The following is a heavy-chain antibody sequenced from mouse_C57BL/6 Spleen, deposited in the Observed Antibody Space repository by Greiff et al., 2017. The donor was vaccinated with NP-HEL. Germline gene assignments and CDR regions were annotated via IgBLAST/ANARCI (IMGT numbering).Heavy chain of an antibody. CDR1: GYTFTDYE. J-gene: IGHJ1*03. Sequence: VQLQQSGAELVRPGASVTLSCKASGYTFTDYEMHWVKQTPVHGLEWIGAIDPETGGTAYNQKFKGKAILTADKSSSTAYMELRSLTSEDSAVYYCTRDDYYGSSPRYFDVWGTGTTVTVSS. CDR2: IDPETGGT. D-gene: IGHD1-1*01. CDR3: TRDDYYGSSPRYFDV. V-gene: IGHV1-15*01.